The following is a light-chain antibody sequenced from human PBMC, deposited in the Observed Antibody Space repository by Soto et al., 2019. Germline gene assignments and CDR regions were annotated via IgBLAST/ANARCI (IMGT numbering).Light chain of an antibody. Sequence: DIQMTQSPSSLSASVGDRVTITCRASQSISYYLNWYQQKQGRAPRLLIYSTSTLQSGVPSKFSGSASGTDFTLTISSLQPEDVATYYCQKYNSAPQTFGQGTKVDIK. J-gene: IGKJ1*01. CDR2: STS. V-gene: IGKV1-27*01. CDR3: QKYNSAPQT. CDR1: QSISYY.